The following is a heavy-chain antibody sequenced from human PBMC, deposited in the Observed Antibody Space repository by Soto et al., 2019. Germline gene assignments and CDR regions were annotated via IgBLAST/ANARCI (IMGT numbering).Heavy chain of an antibody. V-gene: IGHV3-30*18. CDR1: GFTFSSYG. CDR3: AKDGGYSSGWYGTDY. CDR2: ISYDGSNK. Sequence: QVQLVESGGGVVQPGRSLRLSCAASGFTFSSYGMHWVRQAPGKGLEWVAVISYDGSNKYYADSVKGRFTISRDNSKNTLYLQMNSLRAENTAVYYCAKDGGYSSGWYGTDYWGQGTLVTVSS. J-gene: IGHJ4*02. D-gene: IGHD6-19*01.